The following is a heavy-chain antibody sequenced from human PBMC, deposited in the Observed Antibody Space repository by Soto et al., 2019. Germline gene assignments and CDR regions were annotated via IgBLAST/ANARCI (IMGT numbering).Heavy chain of an antibody. CDR1: GGSFSGYC. V-gene: IGHV4-34*01. D-gene: IGHD5-12*01. Sequence: SETLCLPCAVYGGSFSGYCWSWIRQPPGKGMEWIGEINHSGSTNYNPSLKSRVTISVDTSKNQFSLKLSSVTAVDTAVYYCARSLYSDKVATILSYWFXPWGQGTLVXVSS. CDR2: INHSGST. J-gene: IGHJ5*02. CDR3: ARSLYSDKVATILSYWFXP.